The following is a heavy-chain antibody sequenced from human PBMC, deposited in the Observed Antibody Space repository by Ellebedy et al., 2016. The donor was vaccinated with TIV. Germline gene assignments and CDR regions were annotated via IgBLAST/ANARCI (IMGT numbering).Heavy chain of an antibody. Sequence: MPSETLSLTCTVSGGSISSYYWSWIRQPPGKGLEWIGYFYNSVNTIYNPSLKSRVTISVDPSKNQFSLNLSSVTAADTAVYYCARVLRAGRSGDYFDYWGQGTLVTVSS. CDR3: ARVLRAGRSGDYFDY. J-gene: IGHJ4*02. D-gene: IGHD1-1*01. V-gene: IGHV4-59*12. CDR2: FYNSVNT. CDR1: GGSISSYY.